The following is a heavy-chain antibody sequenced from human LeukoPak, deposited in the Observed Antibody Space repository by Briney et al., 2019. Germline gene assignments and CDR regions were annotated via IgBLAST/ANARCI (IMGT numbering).Heavy chain of an antibody. J-gene: IGHJ5*02. CDR1: GFTFRSYA. V-gene: IGHV3-30-3*01. Sequence: GGSLRLSCAASGFTFRSYAMHWVRQAPGKGLEWVAVISYDGSNKYYADSVKGRFTISRDNSKNTLYLQMNSLRAEDTAVYYCARDLPWFDPWGQGTLVTVSS. CDR2: ISYDGSNK. CDR3: ARDLPWFDP.